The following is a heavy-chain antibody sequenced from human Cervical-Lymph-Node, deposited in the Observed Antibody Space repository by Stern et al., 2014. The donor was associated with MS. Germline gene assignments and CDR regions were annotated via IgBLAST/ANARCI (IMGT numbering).Heavy chain of an antibody. Sequence: QVQLKESGPGLVKPSETLSRTCTVSGGSISSSYYWGWIRQSSGKGLEWIGSIDDTGRTFYNPSLKSRVPISGHTAHNQLLLKLTAVTAADTAVYYCVRQVTVRSRFDYWGQGTLVTVSS. V-gene: IGHV4-39*01. D-gene: IGHD4-11*01. CDR3: VRQVTVRSRFDY. CDR2: IDDTGRT. J-gene: IGHJ4*02. CDR1: GGSISSSYY.